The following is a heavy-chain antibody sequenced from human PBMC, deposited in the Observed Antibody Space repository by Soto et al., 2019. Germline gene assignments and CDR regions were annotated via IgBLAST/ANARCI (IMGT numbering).Heavy chain of an antibody. V-gene: IGHV3-23*01. Sequence: GGSLRLSCAASGFTFSSYAMSWVRQAPGKGLEWVSAISGSGGSTYYADSVKGRFTISRDNSKNTLYLQMNSLRAEDTAVYYCAKGSIKYGSGSYSDYWGQGTLVTVSS. CDR3: AKGSIKYGSGSYSDY. CDR2: ISGSGGST. CDR1: GFTFSSYA. D-gene: IGHD3-10*01. J-gene: IGHJ4*02.